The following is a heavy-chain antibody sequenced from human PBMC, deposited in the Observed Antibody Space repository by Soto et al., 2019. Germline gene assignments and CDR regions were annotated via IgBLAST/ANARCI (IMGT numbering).Heavy chain of an antibody. D-gene: IGHD4-17*01. Sequence: SLRLSCAASGFTFSSYSMNWVRQAPGKGLEWVSYISSSSSTIYYADSVKGRFTISRDNAKNSLYLQMNSLRAEDTAVYYCARGYGMDAFDIWGQGTMVTVSS. V-gene: IGHV3-48*01. CDR3: ARGYGMDAFDI. CDR1: GFTFSSYS. CDR2: ISSSSSTI. J-gene: IGHJ3*02.